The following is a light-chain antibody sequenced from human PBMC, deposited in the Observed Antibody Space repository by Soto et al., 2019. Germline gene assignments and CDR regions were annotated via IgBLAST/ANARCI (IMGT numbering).Light chain of an antibody. CDR3: QQYGNSPWT. J-gene: IGKJ1*01. CDR2: GAS. CDR1: QSVSSG. V-gene: IGKV3-20*01. Sequence: EIVMTQSPATLSVSPGERATLSCRAGQSVSSGLAWYQQKPGQPPRLLIYGASSRATGIPDRFSGSGSGTDFTLTISRLEPEDFAVYYCQQYGNSPWTFGQGTKVDIK.